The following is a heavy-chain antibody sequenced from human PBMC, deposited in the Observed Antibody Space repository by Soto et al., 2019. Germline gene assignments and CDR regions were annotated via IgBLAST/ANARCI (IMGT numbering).Heavy chain of an antibody. Sequence: QVQLQESGPGLVKPSETPSLTCTVSGGSISTYYWTWIRQPPGKGLEWVGTISYSGTTNYSPSLKSRLTISGDTSENQFSLTLTSVTAADTAVYYCARAGVSGWYFDYWGQGTLLTVSS. CDR2: ISYSGTT. V-gene: IGHV4-59*01. CDR1: GGSISTYY. J-gene: IGHJ4*02. CDR3: ARAGVSGWYFDY. D-gene: IGHD6-19*01.